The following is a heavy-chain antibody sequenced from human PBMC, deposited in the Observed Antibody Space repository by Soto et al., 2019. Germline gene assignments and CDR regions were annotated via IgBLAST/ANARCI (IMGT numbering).Heavy chain of an antibody. J-gene: IGHJ6*02. V-gene: IGHV3-30-3*01. CDR3: ARELESGSVYGMDV. Sequence: QVQLVESGGGVVQPGRSLRLSCAASAFNFNLYAIHWVRQAPGKGLEWVAVISFDGSNQYYADSVRGRFTISRDNSKNALYLQMNSLRAEDTAVYYCARELESGSVYGMDVWGQGTTVTVSS. D-gene: IGHD3-10*01. CDR2: ISFDGSNQ. CDR1: AFNFNLYA.